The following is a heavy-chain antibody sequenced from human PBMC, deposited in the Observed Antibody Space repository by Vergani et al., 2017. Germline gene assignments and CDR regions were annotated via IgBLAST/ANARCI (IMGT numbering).Heavy chain of an antibody. V-gene: IGHV4-4*07. CDR3: ARDRRALRFLEAGYYYYMDV. Sequence: QVQLQESGPGLVKPSETLSLTCTVSGGSISSYYWSWIRQPAGKGLEWIGRIDTSGSTNYNPSLKSRVTMSVDTSKNQFSLKLSSVTAADTAVYYCARDRRALRFLEAGYYYYMDVWGKGTTVTVSS. J-gene: IGHJ6*03. CDR1: GGSISSYY. CDR2: IDTSGST. D-gene: IGHD3-3*01.